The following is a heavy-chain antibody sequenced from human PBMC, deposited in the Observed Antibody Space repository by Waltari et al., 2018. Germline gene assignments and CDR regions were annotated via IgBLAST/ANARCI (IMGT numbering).Heavy chain of an antibody. Sequence: QVQLQESGPGLVKPSETLSLTCTVSGGSISSYYWSWIRQPPGKGLEWIGYIYYSGSTNYNPSLKRRVTISGVTAKNQFSRKLSSVTAADTAVYYCARDSRKYSSGGGRDITYWYFDLWGRGTLVTVSS. CDR2: IYYSGST. CDR3: ARDSRKYSSGGGRDITYWYFDL. J-gene: IGHJ2*01. CDR1: GGSISSYY. V-gene: IGHV4-59*01. D-gene: IGHD6-19*01.